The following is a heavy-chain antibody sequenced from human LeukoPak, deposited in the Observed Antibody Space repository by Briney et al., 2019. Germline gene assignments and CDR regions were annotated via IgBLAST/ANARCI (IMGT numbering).Heavy chain of an antibody. D-gene: IGHD2-2*02. J-gene: IGHJ4*02. CDR3: ARDLYPRVCDY. V-gene: IGHV3-48*01. CDR2: ISSSSSTI. CDR1: GFTFSSYS. Sequence: GGSLRLSCAAYGFTFSSYSMNWVRQAPGKGLEWVSYISSSSSTIYYADSVKGRFTISRDNAKNSLYLQMNSLRAEDTAVYYCARDLYPRVCDYWGQGTLVTVSS.